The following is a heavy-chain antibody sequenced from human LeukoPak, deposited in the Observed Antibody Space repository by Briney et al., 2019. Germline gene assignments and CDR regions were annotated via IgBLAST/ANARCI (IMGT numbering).Heavy chain of an antibody. CDR2: ISTSGSTT. CDR3: ARGALHVFDY. Sequence: PGGYLRLSCAASGFTFSDYEINWVRPAPGKGLEWVSCISTSGSTTYYADSVKGRFTISRDNAKNSLFLQMNTLTAEDAAVYYCARGALHVFDYWGQGTPVTVSS. J-gene: IGHJ4*02. V-gene: IGHV3-48*03. CDR1: GFTFSDYE. D-gene: IGHD3-10*02.